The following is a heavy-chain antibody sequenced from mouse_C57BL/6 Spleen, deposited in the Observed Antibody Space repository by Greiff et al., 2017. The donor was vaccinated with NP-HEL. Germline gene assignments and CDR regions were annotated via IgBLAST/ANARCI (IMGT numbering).Heavy chain of an antibody. CDR2: LYPSDGST. CDR1: FYTFPRSS. Sequence: VQLPPSGPELVKPGASVKLSCKASFYTFPRSSLPLFHPRPFPLLECLFLLYPSDGSTKYNEKFKGKATLTVDTSSSTAYMELHSLTSEDSAVYFCARTGTGYFDYWGQGTTLTVSS. V-gene: IGHV1-85*01. D-gene: IGHD4-1*01. J-gene: IGHJ2*01. CDR3: ARTGTGYFDY.